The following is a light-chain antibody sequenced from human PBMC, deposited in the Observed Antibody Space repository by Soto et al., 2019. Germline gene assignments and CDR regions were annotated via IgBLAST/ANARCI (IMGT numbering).Light chain of an antibody. CDR2: KAS. Sequence: DIQMTQSPSTVSAYVGDSVTITCRASQSITTWLAWYQQRPGKAPKLLIYKASGLESGVPSRFSGSGSGTDFTLTINGLQPDDFATYYCQQYDGYSPQTFGQGTKVDI. J-gene: IGKJ1*01. CDR1: QSITTW. V-gene: IGKV1-5*03. CDR3: QQYDGYSPQT.